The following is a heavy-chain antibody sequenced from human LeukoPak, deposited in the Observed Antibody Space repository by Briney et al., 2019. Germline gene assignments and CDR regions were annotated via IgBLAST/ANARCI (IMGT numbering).Heavy chain of an antibody. CDR3: TTGTWIQLWLPDY. J-gene: IGHJ4*02. D-gene: IGHD5-18*01. Sequence: GGSLRLSCAASGFTFSNTWMNWVRQAPGKGLEWVGHIKSKTDGGTTDFAAPVKGRFTISRDDSKNTLFLQVNSLKTEDTAVYYCTTGTWIQLWLPDYWGQGTLVTVSS. CDR2: IKSKTDGGTT. CDR1: GFTFSNTW. V-gene: IGHV3-15*01.